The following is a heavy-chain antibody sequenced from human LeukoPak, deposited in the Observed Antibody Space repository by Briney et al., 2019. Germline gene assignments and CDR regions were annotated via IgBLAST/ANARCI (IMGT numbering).Heavy chain of an antibody. CDR3: ARDQYRGSYLDY. CDR1: GFTFSSYG. V-gene: IGHV3-23*01. CDR2: ISGSGGST. Sequence: GGSLRLSCAASGFTFSSYGMSWVRQAPGKGLEWVSGISGSGGSTYYADSVKGRFTISRDNAKNSLYLQMNSLRAEDTAVYYCARDQYRGSYLDYWGQGTLVTVSS. D-gene: IGHD3-16*01. J-gene: IGHJ4*02.